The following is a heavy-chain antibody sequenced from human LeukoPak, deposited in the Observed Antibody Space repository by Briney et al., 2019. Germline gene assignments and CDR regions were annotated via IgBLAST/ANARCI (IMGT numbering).Heavy chain of an antibody. CDR3: AGGGAAAAFFDY. CDR2: IRYDGSNK. V-gene: IGHV3-30*02. D-gene: IGHD6-13*01. J-gene: IGHJ4*02. CDR1: GFIFSDYG. Sequence: GGSLRLSCAASGFIFSDYGMDWVRQAPGRGLEWVAFIRYDGSNKFYSDPVKGRFTISRDNSKNTPYLQMNSLRAEDTAVYYCAGGGAAAAFFDYWGQGTLVTVSS.